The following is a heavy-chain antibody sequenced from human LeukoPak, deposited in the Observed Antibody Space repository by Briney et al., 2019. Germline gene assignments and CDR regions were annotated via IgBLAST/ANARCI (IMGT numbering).Heavy chain of an antibody. J-gene: IGHJ4*02. V-gene: IGHV3-7*01. CDR2: IKHDGSEQ. Sequence: PGGSLRLSCAASGLTFSAHWMNWVRQAPGKGLEWVANIKHDGSEQYHVDSVKGRFTISRDNAKKSLYLQMNSLRVEDTAVYYCARDSPGIGIDYCGQGTLVTVSS. CDR1: GLTFSAHW. D-gene: IGHD6-13*01. CDR3: ARDSPGIGIDY.